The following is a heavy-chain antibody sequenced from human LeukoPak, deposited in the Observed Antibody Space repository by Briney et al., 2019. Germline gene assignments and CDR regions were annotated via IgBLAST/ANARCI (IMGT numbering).Heavy chain of an antibody. V-gene: IGHV1-8*01. J-gene: IGHJ4*02. D-gene: IGHD3-9*01. Sequence: ASVKVSCKASGYTFTSYDINWVRQATGQGLEWMGWMSPNSGNTGYAQKFQGRVTMTRNTSISTAYMELSSLRSEDTAVYYCARGFRRYDILTGRGGYYFDYWGQGTLVTVSS. CDR1: GYTFTSYD. CDR3: ARGFRRYDILTGRGGYYFDY. CDR2: MSPNSGNT.